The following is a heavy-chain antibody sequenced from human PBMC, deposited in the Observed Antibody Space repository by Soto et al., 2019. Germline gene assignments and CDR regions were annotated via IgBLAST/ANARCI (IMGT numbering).Heavy chain of an antibody. CDR3: AKCCKGYSSSWYRYDY. J-gene: IGHJ4*02. V-gene: IGHV3-23*01. CDR1: GFTFSSYA. Sequence: GESLKISCAASGFTFSSYAMSWVRQAPGKGLEWVSAISGSGGSTYYADSVKGRFTISRDNSKNTLYLQMNSLRAEDTAVYYCAKCCKGYSSSWYRYDYWGQGTLVTVSS. CDR2: ISGSGGST. D-gene: IGHD6-13*01.